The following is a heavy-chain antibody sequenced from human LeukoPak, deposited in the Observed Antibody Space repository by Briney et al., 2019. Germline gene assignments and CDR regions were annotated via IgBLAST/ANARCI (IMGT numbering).Heavy chain of an antibody. V-gene: IGHV1-69*04. J-gene: IGHJ6*02. CDR1: GGTFSSYT. CDR2: IIPILGIA. Sequence: ASVKVSCKASGGTFSSYTISWVRQAPGQGLEWMGRIIPILGIANYAQKFQGRVTITADKSTSTAYMELSSLRSEDTAVYYCAREGQLLWFGESTPLRYGMDVWGQGTTVTVSS. CDR3: AREGQLLWFGESTPLRYGMDV. D-gene: IGHD3-10*01.